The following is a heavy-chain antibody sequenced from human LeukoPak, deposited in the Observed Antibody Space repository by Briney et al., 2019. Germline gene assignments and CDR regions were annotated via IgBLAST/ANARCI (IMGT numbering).Heavy chain of an antibody. Sequence: PSETLSLTCAVYGGSFSGYYWSWIRQPPGKGLEWIGEINHSGSTNYNPSLKSRVTISVDTSKNQFSLKLSSVTAADTAVYYCARSAKYSSGWYVRYWGQGTLVTVSS. CDR2: INHSGST. CDR1: GGSFSGYY. D-gene: IGHD6-19*01. J-gene: IGHJ4*02. V-gene: IGHV4-34*01. CDR3: ARSAKYSSGWYVRY.